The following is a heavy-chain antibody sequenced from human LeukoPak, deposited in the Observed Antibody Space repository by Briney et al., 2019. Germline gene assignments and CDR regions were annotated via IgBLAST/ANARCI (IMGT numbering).Heavy chain of an antibody. CDR2: IYYSGYT. V-gene: IGHV4-39*01. Sequence: SETLSLTCTVSGGSISSGSYYWGWIRQPPGKGLEWLGSIYYSGYTYYIPSLKSRVTIFVDTPNNQFSLRLSSVTAADTAVYYCARHYYGSGRTGGMDVWGQGTTVTVSS. D-gene: IGHD3-10*01. J-gene: IGHJ6*02. CDR1: GGSISSGSYY. CDR3: ARHYYGSGRTGGMDV.